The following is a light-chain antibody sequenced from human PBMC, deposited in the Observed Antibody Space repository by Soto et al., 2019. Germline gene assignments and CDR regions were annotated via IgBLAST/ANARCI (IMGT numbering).Light chain of an antibody. Sequence: QSVLTQPPSVSGAPGQRVTISCTGSSSNIGAGYNVHWYQHLPGTAPKLLIYGNSDRPSGVPDRFSGSKSGPSASLAITGLQAEDEADYYCQSYDSSLSGSWVFGGGTKVTVL. CDR3: QSYDSSLSGSWV. CDR2: GNS. CDR1: SSNIGAGYN. V-gene: IGLV1-40*01. J-gene: IGLJ2*01.